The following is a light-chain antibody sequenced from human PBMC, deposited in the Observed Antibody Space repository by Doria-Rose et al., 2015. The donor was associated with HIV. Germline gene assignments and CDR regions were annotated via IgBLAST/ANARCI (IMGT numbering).Light chain of an antibody. V-gene: IGKV3-20*01. CDR2: DAS. Sequence: EIVLTQSPGTPSLSPGERATLSCRASQRVKSSYLAWYQQKPGQAPRLLIYDASTRATGIPDRISGSGSGTDFTLTISRLEPEDVAVYYCQQYGTSRGTFGQGTRPEIK. CDR1: QRVKSSY. CDR3: QQYGTSRGT. J-gene: IGKJ5*01.